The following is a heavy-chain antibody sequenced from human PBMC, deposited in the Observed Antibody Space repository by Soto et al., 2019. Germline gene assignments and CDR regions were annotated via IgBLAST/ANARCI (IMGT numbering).Heavy chain of an antibody. CDR2: ISGSGGST. CDR1: GFTFSSYA. J-gene: IGHJ3*02. Sequence: VASVKVSCAASGFTFSSYAMSWVRQAPGKGLEWASAISGSGGSTYYADSVKGRFTISRDNSKNTLYLQMNSLRAEDTAVYYCAILQILNEPPDAFDIWGQGTMVTVSS. V-gene: IGHV3-23*01. D-gene: IGHD4-4*01. CDR3: AILQILNEPPDAFDI.